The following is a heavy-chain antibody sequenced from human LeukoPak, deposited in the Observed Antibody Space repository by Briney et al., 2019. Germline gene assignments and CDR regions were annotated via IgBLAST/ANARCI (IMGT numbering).Heavy chain of an antibody. V-gene: IGHV4-34*01. J-gene: IGHJ5*02. Sequence: SETLSLTCAVYGGSFSGYYWSWIRQPPGKGLGWIGEINHSGSTNYNPSLKSRVTISVDTSKNQFSLKLSSVTAADTAVYYCARATRKTIAGSYVSLWFDHWGQGTLVTVSS. CDR2: INHSGST. CDR1: GGSFSGYY. CDR3: ARATRKTIAGSYVSLWFDH. D-gene: IGHD1-26*01.